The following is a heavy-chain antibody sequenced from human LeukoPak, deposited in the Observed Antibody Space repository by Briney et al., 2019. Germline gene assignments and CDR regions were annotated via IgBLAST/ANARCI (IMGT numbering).Heavy chain of an antibody. D-gene: IGHD1-26*01. V-gene: IGHV3-30*02. J-gene: IGHJ4*02. Sequence: GGSLRLSCAASGFTFSSYGMHWVRQAPGKGLEWVAFIRYDGSNKYYADSVKGRFTTSRDNSKNTLYLQMNSLRAEDTAVYYCAKKEGSGSYGSDYWGQGTLVTVSS. CDR1: GFTFSSYG. CDR2: IRYDGSNK. CDR3: AKKEGSGSYGSDY.